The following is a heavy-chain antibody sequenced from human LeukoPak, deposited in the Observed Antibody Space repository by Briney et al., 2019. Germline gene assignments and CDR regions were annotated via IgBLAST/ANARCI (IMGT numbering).Heavy chain of an antibody. CDR2: INHSGST. V-gene: IGHV4-34*01. CDR1: GGSFNGYY. J-gene: IGHJ4*02. CDR3: ARGYPDYYDSSGYYGY. Sequence: SETLSLTCAVYGGSFNGYYWSWIRQPPGKGLEWIGEINHSGSTNYNPSLKSRVTISVDTSKNQFSLKLSSVTAADTAVYYCARGYPDYYDSSGYYGYWGQGTLVTVSS. D-gene: IGHD3-22*01.